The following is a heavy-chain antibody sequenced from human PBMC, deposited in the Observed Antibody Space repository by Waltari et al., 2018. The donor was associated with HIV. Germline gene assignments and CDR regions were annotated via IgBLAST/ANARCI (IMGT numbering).Heavy chain of an antibody. J-gene: IGHJ4*02. Sequence: QVQLVQSGAEVKKPGSSVKVSCKASGGTFSSYTISWVRQAPGQGLEWMGRSIPILGIANYAQKFQGRVTITADKSTSTAYMELSSLRSEDTAVYYCATTTTVVNFDYWGQGTLVTVSS. D-gene: IGHD4-17*01. V-gene: IGHV1-69*02. CDR1: GGTFSSYT. CDR2: SIPILGIA. CDR3: ATTTTVVNFDY.